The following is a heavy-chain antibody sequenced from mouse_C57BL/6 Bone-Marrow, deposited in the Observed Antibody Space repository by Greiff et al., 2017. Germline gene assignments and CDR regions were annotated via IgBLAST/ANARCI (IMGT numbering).Heavy chain of an antibody. CDR1: GFTFSSYG. CDR2: ISSGGSYT. CDR3: ASRRDDGYWAPFAY. Sequence: EVKLMESGGDLVKPGGSLKLSCAASGFTFSSYGMSWVRQTPDKRLEWVATISSGGSYTYYPDSVKGRFTISRDNAKNTLYLQMSSLKSEDTAMYYCASRRDDGYWAPFAYWGQGTLGTVSA. D-gene: IGHD2-3*01. J-gene: IGHJ3*01. V-gene: IGHV5-6*02.